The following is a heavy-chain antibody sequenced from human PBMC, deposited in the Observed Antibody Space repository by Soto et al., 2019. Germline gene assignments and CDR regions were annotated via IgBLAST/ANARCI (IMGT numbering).Heavy chain of an antibody. D-gene: IGHD2-15*01. Sequence: SETLSLTCTVSGGSISSGGYYWSWIRQHPGKGLEWIGYIYYSGSTYYNPSLKSRVTISVDTSKNQFSLKLSSVTAADTAVYYCARDSNADCSGGSCYCGFDYWGQGTLVTVYS. CDR3: ARDSNADCSGGSCYCGFDY. J-gene: IGHJ4*02. V-gene: IGHV4-31*03. CDR2: IYYSGST. CDR1: GGSISSGGYY.